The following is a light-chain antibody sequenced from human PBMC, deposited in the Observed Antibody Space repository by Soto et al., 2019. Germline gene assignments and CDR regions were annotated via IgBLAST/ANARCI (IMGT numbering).Light chain of an antibody. CDR3: QQYNNWPPIT. CDR2: DAS. CDR1: QSVSYY. J-gene: IGKJ5*01. Sequence: VLTQSPGTLSLSPGERATLSCRASQSVSYYLAWYQQKPGQAPRLLIYDASSRATGVPDRFSGSGSGTDFTLTISSLQSEDFAVYYCQQYNNWPPITFGQGTRLE. V-gene: IGKV3D-15*01.